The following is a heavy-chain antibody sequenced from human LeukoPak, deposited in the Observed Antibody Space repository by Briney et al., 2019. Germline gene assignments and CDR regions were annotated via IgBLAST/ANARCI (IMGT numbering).Heavy chain of an antibody. V-gene: IGHV3-23*01. Sequence: GGSLRLSCAASGFTFSNYAMNWVRQTPGKGLEWASRISGSGASTYYADSVKGRFTISRDKSKNTLYLQMNSLRVEDAAVYYCAKRASGSYGFDYWGQGTLVTVSS. CDR1: GFTFSNYA. D-gene: IGHD1-26*01. CDR3: AKRASGSYGFDY. CDR2: ISGSGAST. J-gene: IGHJ4*02.